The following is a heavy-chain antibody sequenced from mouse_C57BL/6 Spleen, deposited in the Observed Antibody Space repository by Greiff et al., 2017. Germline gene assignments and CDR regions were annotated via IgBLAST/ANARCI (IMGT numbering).Heavy chain of an antibody. D-gene: IGHD1-1*02. J-gene: IGHJ2*01. CDR2: IYPGSGST. V-gene: IGHV1-55*01. CDR1: GYTFTSYW. Sequence: QVQLQQPGAELVKPGASVKMSCKASGYTFTSYWITWVKQRPGQGLEWIGDIYPGSGSTNYNEKFKGKATLTVDTSSSTAYMQLSSLTSEDSAVYYCAIWGGAYFDGWGQGTTLTVSS. CDR3: AIWGGAYFDG.